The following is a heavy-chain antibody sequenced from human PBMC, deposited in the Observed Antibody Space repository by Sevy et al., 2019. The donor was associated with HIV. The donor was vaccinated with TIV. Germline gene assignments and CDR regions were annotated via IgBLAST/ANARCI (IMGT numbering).Heavy chain of an antibody. CDR2: INPSGGSR. Sequence: ASVKVSCKESGYTFTNYYMHWVRQAPGQGLEWMGIINPSGGSRSYAQKFQGRVTMIRDTSTSTVYMELSSLRSEDTAVYYCARVVDSSGYSNWFDPWGQGTLVTVSS. CDR3: ARVVDSSGYSNWFDP. CDR1: GYTFTNYY. D-gene: IGHD3-22*01. V-gene: IGHV1-46*01. J-gene: IGHJ5*02.